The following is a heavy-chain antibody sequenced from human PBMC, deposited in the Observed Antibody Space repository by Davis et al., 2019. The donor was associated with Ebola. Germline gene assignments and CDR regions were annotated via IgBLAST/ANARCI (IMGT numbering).Heavy chain of an antibody. CDR2: ISSSSSYL. D-gene: IGHD2-2*01. J-gene: IGHJ4*02. Sequence: GESLKISCAASGFTFSSYSMNWVRQAPGKGLEWVSSISSSSSYLYYADSVKGRFSISRDNAKNSLYLQMNSLRAEETAVYYGARADCSSTSCFRGVDYWGQGTLVTVSS. V-gene: IGHV3-21*01. CDR1: GFTFSSYS. CDR3: ARADCSSTSCFRGVDY.